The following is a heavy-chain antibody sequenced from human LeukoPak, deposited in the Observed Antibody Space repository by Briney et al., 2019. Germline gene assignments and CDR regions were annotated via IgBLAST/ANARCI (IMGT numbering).Heavy chain of an antibody. V-gene: IGHV4-34*01. Sequence: SETLSLTCAVYGGSFSGYYWSWIRQPPGKGLEWIGEINHSGSTNYNPSLKSRVTISVDTSKNQFSLKLSSVTAADTAVYYCARCPAMVRGDITRVFDYWGQGTLVTVSS. CDR3: ARCPAMVRGDITRVFDY. CDR1: GGSFSGYY. J-gene: IGHJ4*02. D-gene: IGHD3-10*01. CDR2: INHSGST.